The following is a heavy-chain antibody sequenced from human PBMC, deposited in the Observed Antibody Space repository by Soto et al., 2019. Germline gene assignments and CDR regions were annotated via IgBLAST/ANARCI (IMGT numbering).Heavy chain of an antibody. CDR3: AKASFYYDSSGYPGPSDMLDY. J-gene: IGHJ4*02. D-gene: IGHD3-22*01. CDR1: GFTFDDYT. Sequence: PGGSLRLSCAASGFTFDDYTMHWVRQAPGKGLEWVSLISWDGGSTYYADSVKDRFTISRDNSKNSLYLQMNSLRTEDTALYYCAKASFYYDSSGYPGPSDMLDYWGQGTLVTVSS. CDR2: ISWDGGST. V-gene: IGHV3-43*01.